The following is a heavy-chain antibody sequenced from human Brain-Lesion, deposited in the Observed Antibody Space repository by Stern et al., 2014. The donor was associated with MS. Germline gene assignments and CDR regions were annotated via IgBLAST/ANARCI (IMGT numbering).Heavy chain of an antibody. Sequence: VQLVESGPGLVKPSETLSLTCTVSGGSIGRSSYYWGWIRQPPGKGLEWIGNIFYTGSPFYDPSLKSRVTISGDPSNNHFSLSLNSVTAADTAVYYCARGAGVFDSWGQGTLVTVSP. D-gene: IGHD6-19*01. V-gene: IGHV4-39*02. CDR2: IFYTGSP. J-gene: IGHJ4*02. CDR3: ARGAGVFDS. CDR1: GGSIGRSSYY.